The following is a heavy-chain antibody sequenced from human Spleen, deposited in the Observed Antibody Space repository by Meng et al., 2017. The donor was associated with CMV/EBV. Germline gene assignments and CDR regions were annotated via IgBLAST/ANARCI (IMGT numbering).Heavy chain of an antibody. J-gene: IGHJ6*02. CDR3: ARDPYCGGDCYPPAGMDV. V-gene: IGHV4-34*01. CDR2: INHSGST. CDR1: GGSFSGYY. Sequence: GSLRLSCAVYGGSFSGYYWSWIRQPPGKGLEWIGEINHSGSTNYNPSLKSRVTISVDTSKIQFSLKLSSVTAADTAVYYCARDPYCGGDCYPPAGMDVWGQGTTVTVSS. D-gene: IGHD2-21*01.